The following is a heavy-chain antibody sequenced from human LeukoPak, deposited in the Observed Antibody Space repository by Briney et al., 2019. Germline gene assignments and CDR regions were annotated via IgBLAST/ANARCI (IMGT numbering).Heavy chain of an antibody. CDR2: IYSGGST. Sequence: GGSLRLSCAASGFTVSGNYMSWVRQAPGKGLEWVSVIYSGGSTYYADSVKGRFTISRHNSKNTLYLQMNSLRAEDTAVYYCAGDHYDFWSGYSDYWGQGTLVTVSS. CDR3: AGDHYDFWSGYSDY. J-gene: IGHJ4*02. CDR1: GFTVSGNY. D-gene: IGHD3-3*01. V-gene: IGHV3-53*04.